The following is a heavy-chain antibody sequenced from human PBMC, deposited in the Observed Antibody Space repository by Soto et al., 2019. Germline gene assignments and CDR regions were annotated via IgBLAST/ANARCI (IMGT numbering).Heavy chain of an antibody. CDR2: INSDGSST. CDR3: ARRRGCSGGSCYKAAFDI. CDR1: GFTFSSYW. V-gene: IGHV3-74*01. J-gene: IGHJ3*02. D-gene: IGHD2-15*01. Sequence: GGSLRLSCAASGFTFSSYWMHWVRQAPGKGLVWVSRINSDGSSTSYADSVKGRFTISRDNAKNTLYLQMNSLRAEDTAVYYRARRRGCSGGSCYKAAFDIWGQGTMVTVSS.